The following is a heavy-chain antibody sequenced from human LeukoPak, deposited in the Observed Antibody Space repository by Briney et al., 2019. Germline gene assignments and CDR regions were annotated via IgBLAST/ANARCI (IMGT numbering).Heavy chain of an antibody. V-gene: IGHV4-59*01. J-gene: IGHJ4*02. Sequence: SETLSLTCTVSGGSISSYYWSWIRQPPGKGLEWIGYIYYSGSTNYNPSLKSRVTISVDTSKNQFSLKLSSVTAADTAVYYCAREGGTGTTGYFDYWGQGTLVTVSS. CDR2: IYYSGST. CDR3: AREGGTGTTGYFDY. CDR1: GGSISSYY. D-gene: IGHD1-7*01.